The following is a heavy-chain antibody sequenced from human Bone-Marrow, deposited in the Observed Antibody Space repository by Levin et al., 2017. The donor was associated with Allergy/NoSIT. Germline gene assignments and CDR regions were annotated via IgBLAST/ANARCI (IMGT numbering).Heavy chain of an antibody. D-gene: IGHD5-24*01. CDR2: IYHSGST. CDR1: GYSITSGYY. J-gene: IGHJ4*02. V-gene: IGHV4-38-2*01. Sequence: SETLSLTCVVSGYSITSGYYWGWIRQPPGKGLEWIGSIYHSGSTYYNPSLRSRVTISVDTSKNQFSLKLSSVTAADTAVYYCASRPTIIAGDYWGQGTLVTVSS. CDR3: ASRPTIIAGDY.